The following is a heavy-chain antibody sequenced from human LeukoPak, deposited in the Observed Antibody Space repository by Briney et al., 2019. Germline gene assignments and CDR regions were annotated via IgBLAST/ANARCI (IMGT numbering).Heavy chain of an antibody. J-gene: IGHJ4*02. CDR1: GGSISSGSYY. Sequence: PSETLSLTCTVSGGSISSGSYYWGWIRQPPGKGLEWIGHISYSGSTYYNPSLKSRVTISVDTSKNEFSLKLSSVTAADTAVYYCARVLRGYNYGRGADYWGQGTLVTVSS. CDR2: ISYSGST. V-gene: IGHV4-39*07. CDR3: ARVLRGYNYGRGADY. D-gene: IGHD5-18*01.